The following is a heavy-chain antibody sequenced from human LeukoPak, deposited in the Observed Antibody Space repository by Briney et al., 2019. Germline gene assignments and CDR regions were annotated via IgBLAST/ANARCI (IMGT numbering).Heavy chain of an antibody. V-gene: IGHV3-21*01. D-gene: IGHD2-21*01. J-gene: IGHJ4*02. CDR2: ISSSSSFM. CDR1: GFTFSSYS. CDR3: VRVDHSLGKTYFDY. Sequence: GGSLRLSCTVSGFTFSSYSLNWVSQAPGKGLEWVSSISSSSSFMYYADSVKGRFTISRDNAKNALYLQMNSLRAEDTAVYYCVRVDHSLGKTYFDYWGQGTLVIGSS.